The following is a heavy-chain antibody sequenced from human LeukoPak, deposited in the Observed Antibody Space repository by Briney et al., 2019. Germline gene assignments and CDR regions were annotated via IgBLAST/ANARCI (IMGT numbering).Heavy chain of an antibody. J-gene: IGHJ4*02. CDR1: GGXIXNYF. CDR2: IYSSGTT. D-gene: IGHD7-27*01. Sequence: SETLSLTCSVSGGXIXNYFWXXXXXPPGXGLEWIGYIYSSGTTYYKPSLKSRVTISVDTSKNRFSLKLSTVTAADTAVYYCARRPTGDPKFDYWGQGTLVTVSS. V-gene: IGHV4-59*08. CDR3: ARRPTGDPKFDY.